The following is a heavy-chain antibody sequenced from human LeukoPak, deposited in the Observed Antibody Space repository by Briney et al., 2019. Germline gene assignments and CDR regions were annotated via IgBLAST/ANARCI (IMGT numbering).Heavy chain of an antibody. D-gene: IGHD1-26*01. V-gene: IGHV3-74*01. CDR1: GFTFGTDW. J-gene: IGHJ4*02. Sequence: PGGALRLSCAASGFTFGTDWMSWVRQAPGKGLVWVSRINSDGSSISYADSVKGRFTISRDNAKNTLYLQMNSLRAEDTAVYYCGGGGYLLDYWGQGTLVTVSS. CDR2: INSDGSSI. CDR3: GGGGYLLDY.